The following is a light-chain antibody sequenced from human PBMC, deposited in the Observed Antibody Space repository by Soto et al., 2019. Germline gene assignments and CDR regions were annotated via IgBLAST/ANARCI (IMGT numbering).Light chain of an antibody. Sequence: DIQMTQSPSSLSASVGDRVTITCRASQGISIYLAWYQQKPGKVPKLLIFAASTLQSGVPSRFSGSGSGTDFTLTISSLQAEDVATYYFQKHNSAPFTFGGGTKVEIK. J-gene: IGKJ4*01. V-gene: IGKV1-27*01. CDR3: QKHNSAPFT. CDR2: AAS. CDR1: QGISIY.